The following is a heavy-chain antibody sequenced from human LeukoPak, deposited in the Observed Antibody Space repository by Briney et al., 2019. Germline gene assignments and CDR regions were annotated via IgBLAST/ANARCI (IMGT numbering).Heavy chain of an antibody. V-gene: IGHV3-21*01. CDR3: ARGGIVGANYFDY. CDR2: ISSSSSYI. J-gene: IGHJ4*02. CDR1: GFTFSSYS. Sequence: GGSLRLSCAASGFTFSSYSMNWVRQAPGKGLEWVSSISSSSSYIYYADSVKGRFTISRDNAKNSLYLQMNSLRAEDTAVYYCARGGIVGANYFDYWGQGTLVTVSS. D-gene: IGHD1-26*01.